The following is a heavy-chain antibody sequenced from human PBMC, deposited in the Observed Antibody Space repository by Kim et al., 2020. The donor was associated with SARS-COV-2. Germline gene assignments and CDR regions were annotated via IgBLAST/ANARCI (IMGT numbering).Heavy chain of an antibody. J-gene: IGHJ4*02. CDR2: T. Sequence: TYYNPSLKRRVTISVDTSKNQFSLKLSSVTAADTAVYYCARREESRWSDYWGQGTLVTVSS. V-gene: IGHV4-39*01. CDR3: ARREESRWSDY. D-gene: IGHD2-15*01.